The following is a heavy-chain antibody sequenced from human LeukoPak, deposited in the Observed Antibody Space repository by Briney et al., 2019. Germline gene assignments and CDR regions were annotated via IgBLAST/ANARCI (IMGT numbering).Heavy chain of an antibody. CDR1: GFTFSSYS. J-gene: IGHJ4*02. V-gene: IGHV3-21*01. CDR2: ISSSSYI. D-gene: IGHD6-19*01. Sequence: GGSLRLSCAASGFTFSSYSMNWVRQAPGKGLEWVSSISSSSYIYYADSVKGRFTISRDNAKNSLYLQMNSLRAEDTAVYYCARDWEQWLAYHPFDYWGQGTLVTVSS. CDR3: ARDWEQWLAYHPFDY.